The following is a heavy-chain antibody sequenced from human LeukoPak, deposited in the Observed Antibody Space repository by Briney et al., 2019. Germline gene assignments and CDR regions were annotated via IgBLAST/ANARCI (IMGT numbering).Heavy chain of an antibody. CDR3: ARELTMVRGSGYFDY. J-gene: IGHJ4*02. CDR1: GYTFTGYY. Sequence: ASVKVSCKASGYTFTGYYMHWVRQAPGQGLEWMGWINPNSGGTNYAQKFQGRVTMTRDTSISTAYMELSRLRSHDTAVYYCARELTMVRGSGYFDYWGQGTLVTVSS. CDR2: INPNSGGT. D-gene: IGHD3-10*01. V-gene: IGHV1-2*02.